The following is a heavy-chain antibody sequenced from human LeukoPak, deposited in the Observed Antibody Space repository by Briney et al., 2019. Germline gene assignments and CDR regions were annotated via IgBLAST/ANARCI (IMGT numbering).Heavy chain of an antibody. Sequence: ASVKVSCKASGGTFSSYAISWVRQAPGQGLEWMGGIIPMFGTVNYAQKFQGRVTITTDEYTSTAYMELSSLRSEDTAVYYCARGMTGTNPLDYWGQGTLVTVSS. CDR1: GGTFSSYA. J-gene: IGHJ4*02. CDR3: ARGMTGTNPLDY. D-gene: IGHD1-7*01. CDR2: IIPMFGTV. V-gene: IGHV1-69*05.